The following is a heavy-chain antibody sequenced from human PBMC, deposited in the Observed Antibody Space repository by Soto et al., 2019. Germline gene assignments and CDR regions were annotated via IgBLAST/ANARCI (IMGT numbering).Heavy chain of an antibody. V-gene: IGHV1-69*06. CDR1: GGTLSDHG. CDR2: TIPVFNTA. CDR3: ARGVYGSGNYYTGPSAFDI. Sequence: QVQLEQSGAEVKKPGSSVKVSCKASGGTLSDHGVAWLRQAPGQGLEWMGGTIPVFNTAKYAQKCQGRVTVTADKFTNIAYMELSSLRSEDTAFYFCARGVYGSGNYYTGPSAFDIWGQGTMVIVSS. J-gene: IGHJ3*02. D-gene: IGHD3-10*01.